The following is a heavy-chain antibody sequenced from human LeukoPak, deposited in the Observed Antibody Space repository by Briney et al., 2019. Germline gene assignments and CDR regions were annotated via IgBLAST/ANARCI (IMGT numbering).Heavy chain of an antibody. Sequence: PSETLSLTCTVSGGSISSYYWSWIRQPPGKGLEWIGYIYYSGSTNYNPSLKSRVTISVDTSKNQFSLKLSSVTAADTAVYYCARVEPPMVRGVISPKDAFDIWGQGTMVTVSS. J-gene: IGHJ3*02. V-gene: IGHV4-59*01. CDR2: IYYSGST. CDR1: GGSISSYY. CDR3: ARVEPPMVRGVISPKDAFDI. D-gene: IGHD3-10*01.